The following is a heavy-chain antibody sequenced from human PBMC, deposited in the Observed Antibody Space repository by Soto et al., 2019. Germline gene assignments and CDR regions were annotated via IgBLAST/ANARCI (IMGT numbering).Heavy chain of an antibody. V-gene: IGHV5-51*01. CDR1: GYTFTDYW. J-gene: IGHJ6*02. CDR2: IYPGDSDT. CDR3: ARHISNFRYCYFAMDV. D-gene: IGHD4-4*01. Sequence: GESLKTSCPWSGYTFTDYWIGWVRQLPGKGLEWMGIIYPGDSDTRYSPSFQGHVTITVDKSTSTAYLQWNTLKASDTAMYYWARHISNFRYCYFAMDVWGQGTTVTVSS.